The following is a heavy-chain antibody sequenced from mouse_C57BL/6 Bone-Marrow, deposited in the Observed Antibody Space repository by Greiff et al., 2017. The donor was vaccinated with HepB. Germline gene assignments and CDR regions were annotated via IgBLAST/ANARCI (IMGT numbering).Heavy chain of an antibody. J-gene: IGHJ3*01. D-gene: IGHD2-3*01. CDR3: ARNPTDGYRAWFAY. CDR2: INPSSGYT. V-gene: IGHV1-7*01. Sequence: QVHVKQSGAELAKPGASVKLSCKASGYTFTSYWMHWVKQRPGQGLEWIGYINPSSGYTKYNQKFKDKATLTADKSSSTAYMQLSSLTYEDSAVYDCARNPTDGYRAWFAYWGQGTLVTVSA. CDR1: GYTFTSYW.